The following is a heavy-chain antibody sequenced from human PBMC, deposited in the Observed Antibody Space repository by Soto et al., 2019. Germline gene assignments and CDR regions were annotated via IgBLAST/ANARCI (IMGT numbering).Heavy chain of an antibody. D-gene: IGHD2-2*01. CDR2: ISGDGSTT. Sequence: EVQLVESGGGLVQPGGSLRLSCAAYGFTFSSHWMNWVRQAPGKGLVWVSRISGDGSTTIHADSVKGRFTISRDNAKNTLYLQMKSQRVEDTAVYYCARGVHNCRSSSCYFDCWCQGRTVTVSS. V-gene: IGHV3-74*01. CDR1: GFTFSSHW. CDR3: ARGVHNCRSSSCYFDC. J-gene: IGHJ4*01.